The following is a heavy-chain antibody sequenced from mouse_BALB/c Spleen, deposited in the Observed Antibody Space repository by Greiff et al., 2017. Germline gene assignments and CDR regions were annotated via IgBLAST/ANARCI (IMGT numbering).Heavy chain of an antibody. V-gene: IGHV3-1*02. CDR2: IHYSGST. D-gene: IGHD1-1*01. Sequence: EVQLQQSGPDLVKPSQSLSLTCTVTGYSITSGYSWHWIRQFPGNILEWMGYIHYSGSTNYNPSLKSRISITRDTSKNQFFLQLNSVTTEDTATYDCARCDYYGSSYGGYFDVWGAGTTVTVSS. CDR1: GYSITSGYS. CDR3: ARCDYYGSSYGGYFDV. J-gene: IGHJ1*01.